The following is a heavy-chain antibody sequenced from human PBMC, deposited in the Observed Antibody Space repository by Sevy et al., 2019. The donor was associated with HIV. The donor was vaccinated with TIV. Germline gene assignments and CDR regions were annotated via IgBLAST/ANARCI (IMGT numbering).Heavy chain of an antibody. Sequence: SVKVSCKASGGTFSSYGITWVRQAPGQGLEWMGEIIPIFGSANYGQTFQGRVTMTADQSTSTAYMELSSLRSDDTAVYYSARGGGLSPHHWLDPWGQGTLVTVSS. CDR1: GGTFSSYG. CDR3: ARGGGLSPHHWLDP. D-gene: IGHD3-16*01. V-gene: IGHV1-69*13. CDR2: IIPIFGSA. J-gene: IGHJ5*02.